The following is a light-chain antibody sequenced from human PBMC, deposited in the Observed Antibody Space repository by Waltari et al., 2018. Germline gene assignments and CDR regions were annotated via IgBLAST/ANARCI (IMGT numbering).Light chain of an antibody. J-gene: IGLJ2*01. Sequence: QSALTQPASVSGSPVQSITISCTGTSNDVGGYNYVSWYQQHPGKAPKLMIYDVSNRPSGVSIRFSGSKARNTASLTISGLHAEDEGNYYCSSYTSSTLVVFGGGTNLTVL. V-gene: IGLV2-14*03. CDR3: SSYTSSTLVV. CDR1: SNDVGGYNY. CDR2: DVS.